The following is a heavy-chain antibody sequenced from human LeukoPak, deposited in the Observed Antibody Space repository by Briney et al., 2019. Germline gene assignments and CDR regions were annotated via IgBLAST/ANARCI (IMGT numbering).Heavy chain of an antibody. J-gene: IGHJ6*02. CDR1: GFTFSSYA. V-gene: IGHV3-30*04. D-gene: IGHD5-18*01. Sequence: PGGSLRLSCAASGFTFSSYAMHWVRQAPGKGLEWVAVISYDGSNKYYADSVKGRFTISRDNSKNTLYLQMNSLRAEDTAVYYCARDVGDGIQRWFLYGMDVWGQGTTVTVSS. CDR3: ARDVGDGIQRWFLYGMDV. CDR2: ISYDGSNK.